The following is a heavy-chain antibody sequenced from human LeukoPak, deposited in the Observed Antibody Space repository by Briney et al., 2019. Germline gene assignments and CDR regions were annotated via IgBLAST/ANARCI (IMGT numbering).Heavy chain of an antibody. CDR3: AREDYGSGSYFH. D-gene: IGHD3-10*01. J-gene: IGHJ4*02. CDR2: ISAYNGNT. Sequence: ASVKVSCKASGYTFTSYGISWVRQAPGQGLEWMGWISAYNGNTNYAQKLQGRVTMTTDTSTSTAYMELSSLRSEDTAVYYCAREDYGSGSYFHWGQGTLVTVSS. V-gene: IGHV1-18*01. CDR1: GYTFTSYG.